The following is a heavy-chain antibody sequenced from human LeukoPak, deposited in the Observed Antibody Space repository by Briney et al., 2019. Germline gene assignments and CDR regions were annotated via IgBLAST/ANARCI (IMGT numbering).Heavy chain of an antibody. V-gene: IGHV3-21*01. CDR1: GFTFSSYS. Sequence: GGSLRLSCAASGFTFSSYSMNWVRQAPGKGLQWVSSISSSSTYIYYADSVKGRFTISRDNAKNSLFLQMNSLRVEDTGVYFCIWSGEADWGQGTLVTVSS. CDR2: ISSSSTYI. CDR3: IWSGEAD. J-gene: IGHJ4*02. D-gene: IGHD3-3*01.